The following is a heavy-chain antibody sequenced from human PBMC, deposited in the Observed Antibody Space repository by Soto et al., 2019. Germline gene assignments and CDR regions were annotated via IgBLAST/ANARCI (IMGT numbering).Heavy chain of an antibody. CDR1: GGTFSSYA. D-gene: IGHD6-13*01. CDR3: ARVFHPGVSSSWYSVVGWFDP. J-gene: IGHJ5*02. CDR2: IIPIFGTA. Sequence: SVKVSCKASGGTFSSYAISWVRQAPGQGLEWMGGIIPIFGTANYAQKFQGRVTITADESMSTAYMELSSLRSEDTAVYYCARVFHPGVSSSWYSVVGWFDPWGQGTLVTVSS. V-gene: IGHV1-69*13.